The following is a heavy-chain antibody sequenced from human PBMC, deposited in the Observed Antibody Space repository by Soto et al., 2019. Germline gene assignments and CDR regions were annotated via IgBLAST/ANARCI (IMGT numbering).Heavy chain of an antibody. D-gene: IGHD3-22*01. V-gene: IGHV3-30-3*01. Sequence: GGSLRLSCAASGFTFSSYAMHWGRQAPCKGLEWVAVISYDGSNKYYADSVKGRFTISRDNSKNTLYPQMNSLGAEDTAVYYCARGDYYVSSGYYQRYSYGMDVWGQGTTVNVSS. CDR2: ISYDGSNK. J-gene: IGHJ6*01. CDR1: GFTFSSYA. CDR3: ARGDYYVSSGYYQRYSYGMDV.